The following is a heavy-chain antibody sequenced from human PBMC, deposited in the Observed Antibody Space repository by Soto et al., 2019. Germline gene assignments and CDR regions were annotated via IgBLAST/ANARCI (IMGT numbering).Heavy chain of an antibody. D-gene: IGHD6-13*01. CDR2: IYYSGST. CDR1: GGSISSGGYY. Sequence: SETLSLTCTVSGGSISSGGYYLSWIRQHPGKGLEWIGYIYYSGSTNYNPSLKSRVTISVDTSKNQFSLKLSSVTAADTAVYYCAREPAAAGPGHMDVWGKGTTVTVSS. CDR3: AREPAAAGPGHMDV. J-gene: IGHJ6*03. V-gene: IGHV4-61*08.